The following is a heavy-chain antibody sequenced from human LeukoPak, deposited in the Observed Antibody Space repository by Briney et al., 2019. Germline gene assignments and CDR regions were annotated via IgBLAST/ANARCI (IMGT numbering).Heavy chain of an antibody. J-gene: IGHJ4*02. CDR2: INPSGGST. CDR1: GYTFTSYY. CDR3: ARVGDSSGYYYASMDY. V-gene: IGHV1-46*01. D-gene: IGHD3-22*01. Sequence: ASVKVSCKASGYTFTSYYMHWVRQAPGQGLERMGIINPSGGSTSYAQKFQGRVTMTRDTSTSTVYMELSSLRSEDTAVYYCARVGDSSGYYYASMDYWGQGTLVTVSS.